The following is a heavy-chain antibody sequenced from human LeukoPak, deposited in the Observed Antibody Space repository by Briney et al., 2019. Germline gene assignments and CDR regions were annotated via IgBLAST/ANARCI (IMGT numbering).Heavy chain of an antibody. CDR2: IHYSGST. Sequence: SETLSLTCTVSGASISSYYWSWIRQPPGKGLEWIACIHYSGSTTYNPSLKSRVTISVDTSKTQYSLKLSSVPAADTAVYYCARLGTVTSNDYWGQRTLVTVST. D-gene: IGHD4-17*01. J-gene: IGHJ4*02. V-gene: IGHV4-59*08. CDR1: GASISSYY. CDR3: ARLGTVTSNDY.